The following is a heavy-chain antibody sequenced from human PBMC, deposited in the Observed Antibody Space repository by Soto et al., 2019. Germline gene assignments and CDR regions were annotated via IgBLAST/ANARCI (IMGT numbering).Heavy chain of an antibody. CDR1: GFTFNSYA. Sequence: GGSLRLSCAASGFTFNSYAVGWVRQAPVNGLELGSTIGPFFRSTYAADSVKGGFTLAGDSSKNTLYLQMNSLRAEDTALYFRARDSDADSRTDFDYWGQGT. V-gene: IGHV3-23*01. CDR3: ARDSDADSRTDFDY. J-gene: IGHJ4*02. D-gene: IGHD4-17*01. CDR2: IGPFFRST.